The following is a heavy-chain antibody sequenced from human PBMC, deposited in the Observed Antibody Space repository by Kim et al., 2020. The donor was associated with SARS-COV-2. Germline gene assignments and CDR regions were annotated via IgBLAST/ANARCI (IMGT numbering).Heavy chain of an antibody. CDR3: ARGYCSSTSCPYGFDY. Sequence: GGSLRLSCAASGFTVSTSYMSWVRQAPGKGLAWVSIVYSGGNTNYADSVKGRFTISSDNSKNTLSLQMNSLGAEDTAVYYCARGYCSSTSCPYGFDYWGQGTLVTVAS. J-gene: IGHJ4*02. D-gene: IGHD2-2*01. V-gene: IGHV3-66*01. CDR2: VYSGGNT. CDR1: GFTVSTSY.